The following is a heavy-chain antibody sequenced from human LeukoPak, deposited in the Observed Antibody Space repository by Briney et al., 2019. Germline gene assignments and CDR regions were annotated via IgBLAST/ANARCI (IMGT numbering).Heavy chain of an antibody. CDR3: ARGRYDSSGYYPIFDF. V-gene: IGHV3-21*01. CDR2: ISRSSIYI. J-gene: IGHJ4*02. D-gene: IGHD3-22*01. CDR1: GFTFNNYN. Sequence: GGSLRLSCAASGFTFNNYNMNWVRQAPGKGLEWVSSISRSSIYIYYANSVKGRFTISRDNAKKSLYLQMNSLRAEDTAEYYCARGRYDSSGYYPIFDFWGQGTLVTVSS.